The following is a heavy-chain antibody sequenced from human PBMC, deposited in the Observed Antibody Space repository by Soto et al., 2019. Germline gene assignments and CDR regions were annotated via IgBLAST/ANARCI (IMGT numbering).Heavy chain of an antibody. D-gene: IGHD3-3*01. CDR3: ASSYYDVWSGYPGDWYFDL. J-gene: IGHJ2*01. V-gene: IGHV4-39*01. Sequence: QLQLQESGPGLVKPSETLSLTCTGSGGSISSSSYYWGWIRQPPGKGLVWIGGIYYSGSTYYNPSLKSRVTISVDTSKIQFSLKLSSVTAADTAVYYCASSYYDVWSGYPGDWYFDLWGRGTLVTVSS. CDR1: GGSISSSSYY. CDR2: IYYSGST.